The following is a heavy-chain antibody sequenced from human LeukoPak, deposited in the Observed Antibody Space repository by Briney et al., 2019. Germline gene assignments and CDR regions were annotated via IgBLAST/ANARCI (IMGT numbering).Heavy chain of an antibody. J-gene: IGHJ6*02. Sequence: GASVKVSCKASGYTFTSYDINWVRQATGQGLEWMGWMNPNSGNTGYAQKFQGRVTMTRNTSISRAYMELSSLRSEDAAVYYCARTDSSSLVSSYYYYYGMDVWGQGTTVTVSS. CDR2: MNPNSGNT. CDR3: ARTDSSSLVSSYYYYYGMDV. CDR1: GYTFTSYD. V-gene: IGHV1-8*01. D-gene: IGHD6-13*01.